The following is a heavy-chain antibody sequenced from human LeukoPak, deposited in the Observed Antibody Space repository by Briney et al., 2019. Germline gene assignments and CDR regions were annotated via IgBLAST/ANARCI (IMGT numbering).Heavy chain of an antibody. CDR3: ARDRGIVVVPAAIRRRFDY. CDR1: GYIFTSYG. D-gene: IGHD2-2*02. V-gene: IGHV1-18*01. J-gene: IGHJ4*02. Sequence: ASVKVSCKVSGYIFTSYGISWVRQAPGQGLEWMGWISAYNGNTDYAQKLQGRVTMTTDTSTSTAYMELRSLRSDDTAVYYCARDRGIVVVPAAIRRRFDYWGQGTLVTVSS. CDR2: ISAYNGNT.